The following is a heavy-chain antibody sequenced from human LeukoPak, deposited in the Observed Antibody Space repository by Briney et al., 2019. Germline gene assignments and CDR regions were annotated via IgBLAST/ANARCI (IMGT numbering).Heavy chain of an antibody. CDR2: ISSSSSYI. J-gene: IGHJ3*02. V-gene: IGHV3-21*01. CDR3: ARAVYGFDAFDI. Sequence: PGGSLRLSCAASGFTFSSYSMNWVRQAPGKGLEWVSSISSSSSYIYYAHSVKDRFTISRDNAKNSLYLQMNSLSAEDTAVYYCARAVYGFDAFDIWGQGTMVTVSS. D-gene: IGHD4-17*01. CDR1: GFTFSSYS.